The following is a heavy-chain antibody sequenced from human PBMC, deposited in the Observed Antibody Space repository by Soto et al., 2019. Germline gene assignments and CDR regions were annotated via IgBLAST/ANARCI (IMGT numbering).Heavy chain of an antibody. CDR2: ISSSSSYI. CDR3: ARDLAACAFDI. V-gene: IGHV3-21*01. Sequence: PGGPLRLSCAASGFTFSSYSMNWVRQAPGKGLEWVSSISSSSSYIYYADSVKGRFTISRDNAKNSLYLQMNSLRAEDTSVYYCARDLAACAFDIWGQGTMVTV. D-gene: IGHD2-15*01. CDR1: GFTFSSYS. J-gene: IGHJ3*02.